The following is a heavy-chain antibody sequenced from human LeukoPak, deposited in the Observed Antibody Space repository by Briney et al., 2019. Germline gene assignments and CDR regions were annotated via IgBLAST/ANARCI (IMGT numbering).Heavy chain of an antibody. CDR3: ARLTRVRGKNDY. D-gene: IGHD3-10*01. CDR1: GGSISSSDW. V-gene: IGHV4-4*02. Sequence: PSETLSLTCAVSGGSISSSDWWSWVRQPPGKGLEWIGEIYHSGSTNYNPSLKSRVTISVDKSKNQFSLKLSSVTAADTAVYYCARLTRVRGKNDYWGQGTLVTVSS. CDR2: IYHSGST. J-gene: IGHJ4*02.